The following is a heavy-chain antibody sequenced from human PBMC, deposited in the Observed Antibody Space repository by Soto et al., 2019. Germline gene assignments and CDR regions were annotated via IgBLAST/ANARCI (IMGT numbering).Heavy chain of an antibody. Sequence: QVQLQESGPGLVKPSETLSLTCTVSGGSISTYYWSWIRQSPGGGLEWIGYIYFSGTTNYNPSLKCXXTXSXXTSKIQFSLTLTSVTAADTAMCYCARASRADACDIWGQGTVVPVSS. CDR1: GGSISTYY. V-gene: IGHV4-59*12. CDR2: IYFSGTT. CDR3: ARASRADACDI. J-gene: IGHJ3*02.